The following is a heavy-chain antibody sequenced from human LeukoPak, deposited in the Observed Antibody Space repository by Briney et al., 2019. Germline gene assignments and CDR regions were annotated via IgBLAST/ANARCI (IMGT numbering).Heavy chain of an antibody. CDR1: GFTFSNSW. CDR2: FKRKTDGGTT. CDR3: NTEPTYYYDSSGYSEFDY. V-gene: IGHV3-15*01. D-gene: IGHD3-22*01. J-gene: IGHJ4*02. Sequence: GGSLRLSCAASGFTFSNSWMSWVRRAPGKGLGWVGRFKRKTDGGTTDYAAPVKGRFTISRDDSKNTLYLQMNSLKTEDTAVHYCNTEPTYYYDSSGYSEFDYWGQGTLVTVSS.